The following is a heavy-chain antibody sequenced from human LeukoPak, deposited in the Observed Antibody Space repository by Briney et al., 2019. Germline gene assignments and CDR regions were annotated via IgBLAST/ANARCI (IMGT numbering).Heavy chain of an antibody. CDR3: ARLSGYFDY. J-gene: IGHJ4*02. Sequence: PGGSLRLSCAASGFTFSDNYMSWVRQAPGKGVEWVSVIYSGGITYYTDSVRGRFTISRDNSKNTLYLQMNSLRAEDTAVYYCARLSGYFDYWGQGTLVTVSS. CDR1: GFTFSDNY. D-gene: IGHD3-10*01. CDR2: IYSGGIT. V-gene: IGHV3-66*04.